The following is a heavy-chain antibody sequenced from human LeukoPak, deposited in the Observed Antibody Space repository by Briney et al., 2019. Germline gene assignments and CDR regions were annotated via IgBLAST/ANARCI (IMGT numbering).Heavy chain of an antibody. D-gene: IGHD1-1*01. CDR3: ARDLELERNRWNYFES. CDR1: GGSISSFF. Sequence: PSETLSLTCPVSGGSISSFFWSWIRQPPGKGLEWIGSMHYSGDTKYNPSLKSRVSLSIDTSNQQFSLRLSSVTAADTAVYYCARDLELERNRWNYFESWGQGTLVTVSS. V-gene: IGHV4-59*01. CDR2: MHYSGDT. J-gene: IGHJ4*02.